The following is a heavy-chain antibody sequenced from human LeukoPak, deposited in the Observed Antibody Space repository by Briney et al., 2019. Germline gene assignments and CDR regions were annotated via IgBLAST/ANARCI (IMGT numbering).Heavy chain of an antibody. CDR2: IKGDGSET. J-gene: IGHJ6*02. V-gene: IGHV3-7*03. CDR1: GFTLSVHG. CDR3: ARGHYGMDV. Sequence: GGSLRLSCAASGFTLSVHGMTWVRQAPGKVMEWVANIKGDGSETYYVDSVKGRFTISRDNAKNSVSLQMNSLRAEDTAVYYCARGHYGMDVWGQRTTVAVSS.